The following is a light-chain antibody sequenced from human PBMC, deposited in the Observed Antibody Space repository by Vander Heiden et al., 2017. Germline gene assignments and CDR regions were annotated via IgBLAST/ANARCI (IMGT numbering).Light chain of an antibody. CDR1: QGISSY. CDR3: QQDHSYPLT. V-gene: IGKV1-8*01. CDR2: ADL. J-gene: IGKJ1*01. Sequence: RMTQSPSSFSASTGDRVTITCRSSQGISSYLAWYQQKPGKAPKLLISADLALQSAFPSSFSGSGSGIAFTLSIRCPQSEAFSTYYCQQDHSYPLTFGQGTKVDIK.